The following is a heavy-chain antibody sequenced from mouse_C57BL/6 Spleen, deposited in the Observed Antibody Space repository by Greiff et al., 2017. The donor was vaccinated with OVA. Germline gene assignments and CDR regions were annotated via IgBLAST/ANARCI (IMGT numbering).Heavy chain of an antibody. CDR3: ARQHYSNFLYAMDY. Sequence: EVQGVESGGGLVKPGGSLKLSCAASGFTFSSYTMSWVRQTPEKRLEWVATISGGGGNTYYPDSVKGRFTISRDNAKNTLYLQMSSLRSEDTALYYCARQHYSNFLYAMDYWGQGTSVTVSS. D-gene: IGHD2-5*01. J-gene: IGHJ4*01. V-gene: IGHV5-9*01. CDR1: GFTFSSYT. CDR2: ISGGGGNT.